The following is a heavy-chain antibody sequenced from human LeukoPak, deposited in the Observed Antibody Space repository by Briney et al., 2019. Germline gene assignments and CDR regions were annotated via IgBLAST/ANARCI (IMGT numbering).Heavy chain of an antibody. CDR2: ISSSGSTT. Sequence: GGSLRLSCAASGFTFSSYEMNWVRQAPGKGVEWVSYISSSGSTTYYADSVKGRFTISRDNAKNSLYLQMNSLRAEDTAVYYCARTDILTGYYIDWGQGTLVTVSS. CDR1: GFTFSSYE. J-gene: IGHJ4*02. CDR3: ARTDILTGYYID. V-gene: IGHV3-48*03. D-gene: IGHD3-9*01.